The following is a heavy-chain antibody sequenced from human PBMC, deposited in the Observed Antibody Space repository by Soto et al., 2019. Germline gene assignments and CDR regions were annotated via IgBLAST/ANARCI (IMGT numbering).Heavy chain of an antibody. J-gene: IGHJ2*01. CDR2: ISGSGDTT. CDR1: GFTFSTYA. CDR3: AKDRSRYCSGGSCYSVRYFDL. Sequence: EVQLLESGGGLVQPGGSLRLSCAASGFTFSTYAMSWVRQPPGEGLEWVSTISGSGDTTYYADSVKGRFTISRDNSIHTLYLTINSLRAEDTAVHYCAKDRSRYCSGGSCYSVRYFDLWGRGTLVTVSS. D-gene: IGHD2-15*01. V-gene: IGHV3-23*01.